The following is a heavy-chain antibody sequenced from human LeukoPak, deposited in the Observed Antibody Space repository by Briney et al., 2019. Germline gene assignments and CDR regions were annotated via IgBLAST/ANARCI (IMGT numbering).Heavy chain of an antibody. J-gene: IGHJ4*02. V-gene: IGHV3-53*01. D-gene: IGHD2-15*01. CDR3: AAGIRYCSGGSCIDY. Sequence: GGSLGLSCAASGFTVSSNYMSWVRQAPGKGLEWVSVIYSGGSTYYADSVKGRFTISRDNSRNTLYLQMNSLRAEDTVVYHGAAGIRYCSGGSCIDYWGQGTLVTVSS. CDR1: GFTVSSNY. CDR2: IYSGGST.